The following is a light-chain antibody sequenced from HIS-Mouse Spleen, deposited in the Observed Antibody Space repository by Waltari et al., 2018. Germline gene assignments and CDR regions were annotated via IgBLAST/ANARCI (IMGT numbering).Light chain of an antibody. J-gene: IGLJ1*01. CDR2: GKN. V-gene: IGLV3-19*01. Sequence: SSELTQDPAVSVALGQTVRITCQGDSLRSYYASWYQQKPGQAPVLVIYGKNNQPSGNTDRVSGSSAGNTASLTITGAQAEDEADYYCNSRDSSGNHYVFGTGTKVTVL. CDR1: SLRSYY. CDR3: NSRDSSGNHYV.